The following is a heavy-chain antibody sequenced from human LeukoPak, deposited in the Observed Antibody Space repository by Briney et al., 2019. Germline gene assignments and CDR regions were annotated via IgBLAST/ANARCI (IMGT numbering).Heavy chain of an antibody. CDR2: IYYSGST. V-gene: IGHV4-59*01. D-gene: IGHD3-22*01. Sequence: SGTLSLTCTVSGGSISGYYWSWIRQPPGKGLEWIGYIYYSGSTKYNPSLKSRVTMSVDTSRNQFSLKLSSVTAADTAVYYCARGGLENGYHSNDGFDIWGQGTMVTVSS. J-gene: IGHJ3*02. CDR1: GGSISGYY. CDR3: ARGGLENGYHSNDGFDI.